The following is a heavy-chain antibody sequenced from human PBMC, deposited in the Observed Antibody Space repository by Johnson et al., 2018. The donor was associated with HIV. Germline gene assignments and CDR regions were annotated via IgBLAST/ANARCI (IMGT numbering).Heavy chain of an antibody. Sequence: QVQLVESGGGVVQPGRSLRLSCAASGFTFSNYGMHWVRQAPGKGLEWVAVISYDGSYKYYADSVKGRFTISRDNAKDTVYLQMTSLRAEDTAVYYCARQGPGYCSGSGCYYDAFDLWGQGTMVTVSS. CDR2: ISYDGSYK. CDR1: GFTFSNYG. J-gene: IGHJ3*01. V-gene: IGHV3-30*05. CDR3: ARQGPGYCSGSGCYYDAFDL. D-gene: IGHD2-15*01.